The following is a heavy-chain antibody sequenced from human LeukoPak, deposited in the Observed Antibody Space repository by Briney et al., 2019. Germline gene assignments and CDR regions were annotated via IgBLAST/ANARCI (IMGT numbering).Heavy chain of an antibody. CDR2: IRYDGSNK. V-gene: IGHV3-30*02. J-gene: IGHJ4*02. Sequence: GGSLRLSCAASGFTFSSYGMHWVRQAPGKGLERVAFIRYDGSNKYYADSVKGRFTISRDNSKNTLYLQMNSLRAEDTAVYYCAKSIPTIAVAVSTRQWGQGTLVTVSS. D-gene: IGHD6-19*01. CDR3: AKSIPTIAVAVSTRQ. CDR1: GFTFSSYG.